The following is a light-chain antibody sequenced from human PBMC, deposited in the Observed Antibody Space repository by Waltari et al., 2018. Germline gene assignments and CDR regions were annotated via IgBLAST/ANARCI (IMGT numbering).Light chain of an antibody. CDR2: AAS. CDR3: QQYYTYPRT. CDR1: QGISSS. J-gene: IGKJ1*01. Sequence: AIRMTQSPSSFSASTGDRVTITCRASQGISSSLAWYQQKPGRVPKLLMSAASTLHSGVPSRFTGSGSGTDFTLTINCLQSDDFATYYCQQYYTYPRTFGQGTKVEIK. V-gene: IGKV1-8*01.